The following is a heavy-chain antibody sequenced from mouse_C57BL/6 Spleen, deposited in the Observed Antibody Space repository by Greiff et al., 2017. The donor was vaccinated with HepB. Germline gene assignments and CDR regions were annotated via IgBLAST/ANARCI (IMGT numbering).Heavy chain of an antibody. CDR1: GYAFSSSW. CDR3: ARWYYGSSYEGY. J-gene: IGHJ2*01. Sequence: QVQLKESGPELVKPGASVKLSCKASGYAFSSSWMNWVKQRPGKGLEWIGRIYPGDGDTNYNGKFKGKATLTADKSSSTAYMQLSSLTSEDSAVYFGARWYYGSSYEGYWGQGTTLTVSS. CDR2: IYPGDGDT. V-gene: IGHV1-82*01. D-gene: IGHD1-1*01.